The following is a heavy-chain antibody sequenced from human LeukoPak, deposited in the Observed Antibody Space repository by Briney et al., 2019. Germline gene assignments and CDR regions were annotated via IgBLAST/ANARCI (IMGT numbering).Heavy chain of an antibody. Sequence: SETLSLTCSVSGGSMSNYYWTWIRQPPGKGLEWVGYIYYSGSPNYNPSLKSRVTISVDTSKNQFSLKLSSVTAADTAVYYCARLRDYGSGTYYNDYWGQGTLVTVSS. D-gene: IGHD3-10*01. CDR2: IYYSGSP. CDR1: GGSMSNYY. V-gene: IGHV4-59*08. J-gene: IGHJ4*02. CDR3: ARLRDYGSGTYYNDY.